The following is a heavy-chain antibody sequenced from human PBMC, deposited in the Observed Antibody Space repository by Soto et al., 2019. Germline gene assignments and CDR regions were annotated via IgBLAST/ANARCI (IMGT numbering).Heavy chain of an antibody. D-gene: IGHD6-19*01. V-gene: IGHV3-21*01. CDR3: ARDTIAVAGTARAFDI. CDR2: ISSSSSYI. Sequence: EVQLVESGGGLVKPGGSLRLSCAASGFTFSSYSMNWVRQAPGKGLEWVSSISSSSSYIYYADSVKGRFTISRDNAKNSLYLQMNSLRAEDTAVYYCARDTIAVAGTARAFDIWGQGTMVTVSS. CDR1: GFTFSSYS. J-gene: IGHJ3*02.